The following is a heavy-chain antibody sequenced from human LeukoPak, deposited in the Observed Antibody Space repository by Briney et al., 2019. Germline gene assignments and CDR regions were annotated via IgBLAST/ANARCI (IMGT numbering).Heavy chain of an antibody. CDR2: VIPLFGTA. Sequence: SVKVSCKASGFTFINFAFGWVRQAPGQGLEWMGGVIPLFGTAHYTQKFQGRVTFTADKSTTTAYMELSSLKSDDTAVYYCARDSFTVTHPQHDAFDIWGQGTMVTVSS. V-gene: IGHV1-69*06. D-gene: IGHD4-17*01. CDR3: ARDSFTVTHPQHDAFDI. J-gene: IGHJ3*02. CDR1: GFTFINFA.